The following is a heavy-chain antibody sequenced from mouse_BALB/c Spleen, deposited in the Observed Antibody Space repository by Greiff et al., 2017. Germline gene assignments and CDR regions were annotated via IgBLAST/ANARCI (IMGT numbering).Heavy chain of an antibody. J-gene: IGHJ2*01. CDR2: ISSGSSTI. V-gene: IGHV5-17*02. CDR1: GFTFSSFG. Sequence: EVMLVESGGGLVQPGGSRKLSCAASGFTFSSFGMHWVRQAPEKGLEWVAYISSGSSTIYYADTVKGRFTISRDNPKNTLFLQMTSLRSEDTAMYYCARGYRYDYFDYWGQGTTLTVSS. D-gene: IGHD2-14*01. CDR3: ARGYRYDYFDY.